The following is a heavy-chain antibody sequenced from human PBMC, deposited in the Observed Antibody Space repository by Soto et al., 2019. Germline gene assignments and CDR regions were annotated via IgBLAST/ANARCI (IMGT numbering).Heavy chain of an antibody. D-gene: IGHD5-12*01. V-gene: IGHV4-34*01. CDR2: SNQSGST. CDR1: GGSFSGYY. J-gene: IGHJ4*02. CDR3: ARVPAYSGYDYIDY. Sequence: SQSLSLTCAVYGGSFSGYYGSWIRQPPGKGREWIGESNQSGSTNYNPSLKRRVTISVDTSKNQFSLRLSSVTAADTAVYYCARVPAYSGYDYIDYWGQGTMVTVSS.